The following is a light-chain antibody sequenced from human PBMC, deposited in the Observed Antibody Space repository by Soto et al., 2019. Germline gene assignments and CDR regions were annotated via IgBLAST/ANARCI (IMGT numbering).Light chain of an antibody. J-gene: IGKJ1*01. CDR2: WAS. CDR1: QSIFYSSNNKNY. CDR3: QQYYSTPWT. V-gene: IGKV4-1*01. Sequence: DIVMTQSPDSLAVSLGERATINCKSSQSIFYSSNNKNYLTWYQQKPGQPPKLLIYWASTRESGVPDRFSGSGSGTDFTLTISSLQAEDVAVYDCQQYYSTPWTFGQGTTVDMK.